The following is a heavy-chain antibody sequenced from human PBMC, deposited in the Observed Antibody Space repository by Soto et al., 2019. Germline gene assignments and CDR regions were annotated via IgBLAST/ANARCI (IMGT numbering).Heavy chain of an antibody. CDR2: IYHSGST. Sequence: QLQLQESGSGLVKPSQTLSLTCAVSGGSISSGGYSWSWIRQPPGKGLEWIGYIYHSGSTYYNPSLKSRVTISVDRSKNQFSLKLSSVTAADTAVYYCASNCGGDCYPGAFDIWGQGTMVTVSS. V-gene: IGHV4-30-2*01. CDR1: GGSISSGGYS. D-gene: IGHD2-21*02. CDR3: ASNCGGDCYPGAFDI. J-gene: IGHJ3*02.